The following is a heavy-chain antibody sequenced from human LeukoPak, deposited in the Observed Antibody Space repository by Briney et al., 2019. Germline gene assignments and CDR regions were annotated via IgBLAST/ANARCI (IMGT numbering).Heavy chain of an antibody. V-gene: IGHV1-46*01. CDR3: ARASVRGVNFDS. J-gene: IGHJ4*02. Sequence: ASVKVSCKASGYTLTGFYIHWMRQAPGQGLEWMGIINPSGGSTSYAQKFQGRVTMTRDTSTSTVYMELSSLRSEDTAVYYCARASVRGVNFDSWGQGTLVTVSS. CDR1: GYTLTGFY. CDR2: INPSGGST. D-gene: IGHD3-10*01.